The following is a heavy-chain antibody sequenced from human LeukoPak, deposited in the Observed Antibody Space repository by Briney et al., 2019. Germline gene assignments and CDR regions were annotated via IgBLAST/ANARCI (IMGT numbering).Heavy chain of an antibody. CDR2: ISSSSSTI. V-gene: IGHV3-48*04. CDR3: ARERGERITIFSDV. J-gene: IGHJ6*04. D-gene: IGHD3-9*01. Sequence: SGGSLRLSCAASGFTFSSYSMNWVRQAPGKGLEWVSYISSSSSTIYYADSVKGRFTISRDNAKNSLYLQMNSLRAEDTAVYYCARERGERITIFSDVWGKGTTVTISS. CDR1: GFTFSSYS.